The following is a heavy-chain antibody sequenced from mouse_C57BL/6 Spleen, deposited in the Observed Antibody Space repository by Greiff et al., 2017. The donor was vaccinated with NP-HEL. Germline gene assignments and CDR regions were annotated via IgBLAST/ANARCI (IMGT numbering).Heavy chain of an antibody. CDR1: GFSLTSYA. V-gene: IGHV2-9-1*01. CDR2: IWTGGGT. Sequence: VKLMESGPGLVAPSQSLSITCTVSGFSLTSYAISWVRQPPGKGLEWLGVIWTGGGTNYNSALKSRLSISKDNSKSQVFLKMNSLQTDDTARYYCARNSYGSSYGYFDVWGTGTTVTVSS. J-gene: IGHJ1*03. D-gene: IGHD1-1*01. CDR3: ARNSYGSSYGYFDV.